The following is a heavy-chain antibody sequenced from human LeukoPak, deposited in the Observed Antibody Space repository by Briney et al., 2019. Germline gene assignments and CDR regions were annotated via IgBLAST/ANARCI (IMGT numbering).Heavy chain of an antibody. J-gene: IGHJ5*02. V-gene: IGHV3-74*01. CDR3: ARGGNYFRFDP. CDR1: GFTFSTQW. D-gene: IGHD1-26*01. CDR2: ISGDGSFT. Sequence: PGGSLRLSCAASGFTFSTQWMYWVRQAPGKELVWVSRISGDGSFTSYADSVKGRFTISRDNAKDTLYLEMTSLRVDDTAVYYCARGGNYFRFDPWGQGTLVTVSS.